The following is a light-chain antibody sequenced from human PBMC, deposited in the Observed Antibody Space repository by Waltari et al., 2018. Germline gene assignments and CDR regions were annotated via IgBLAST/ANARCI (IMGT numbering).Light chain of an antibody. CDR2: SSS. V-gene: IGKV3D-15*01. CDR3: QHNVRLPST. CDR1: TSVSRA. J-gene: IGKJ1*01. Sequence: ATTSVSRASSWYQCKPGHAPSVRIYSSSTRATGVPYSFSGSGSGTDFSLTISRLGSEGFAVYYWQHNVRLPSTFCQGTMVEIK.